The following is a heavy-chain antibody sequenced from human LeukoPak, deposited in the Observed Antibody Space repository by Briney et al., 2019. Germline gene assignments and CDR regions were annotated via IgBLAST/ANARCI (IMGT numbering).Heavy chain of an antibody. D-gene: IGHD3-10*01. V-gene: IGHV3-23*01. Sequence: GALRLSCAASGFPFSSYAMSWVRQAPGRGLEWVSAISGSGGSTYYADSVKGRFTISRDNSKNTLYLQMNSLRAEDTAVYYCATPDTGIPYWGQGTLVTVSS. CDR3: ATPDTGIPY. CDR1: GFPFSSYA. J-gene: IGHJ4*02. CDR2: ISGSGGST.